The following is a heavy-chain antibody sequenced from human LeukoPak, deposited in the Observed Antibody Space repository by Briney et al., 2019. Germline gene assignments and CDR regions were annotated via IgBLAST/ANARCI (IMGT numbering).Heavy chain of an antibody. CDR3: ARGDVAAVSWFDP. Sequence: SVKVSCKASGGTFSSYAISWVRQAPGQGLEWMGRIIPIFGTANYAQRFQGRVTITTDESTSTAYMELSSLRSEDTAVYYCARGDVAAVSWFDPWGQGTLVTVSS. J-gene: IGHJ5*02. V-gene: IGHV1-69*05. D-gene: IGHD6-19*01. CDR1: GGTFSSYA. CDR2: IIPIFGTA.